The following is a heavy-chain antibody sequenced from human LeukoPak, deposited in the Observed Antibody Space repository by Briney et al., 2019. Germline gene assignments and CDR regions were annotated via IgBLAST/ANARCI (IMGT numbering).Heavy chain of an antibody. CDR2: ISGSGGST. CDR1: GFTFSSYA. D-gene: IGHD6-13*01. J-gene: IGHJ4*02. Sequence: GGSLRLSCAASGFTFSSYAMSWLRQAPGKGLEWVSAISGSGGSTYYADPVKGRFTISRDNSKNTLYLQMNGLRAEDTGVYYCAKAPRGGGAAEDFDYWGQGTLVTVSS. V-gene: IGHV3-23*01. CDR3: AKAPRGGGAAEDFDY.